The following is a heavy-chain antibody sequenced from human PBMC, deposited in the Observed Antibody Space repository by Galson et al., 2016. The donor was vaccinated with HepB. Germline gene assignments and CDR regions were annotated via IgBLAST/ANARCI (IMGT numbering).Heavy chain of an antibody. J-gene: IGHJ6*02. D-gene: IGHD3-9*01. V-gene: IGHV7-4-1*01. CDR1: GYIFTKYP. CDR3: TSSGNFDDMDV. Sequence: SVKVSCKASGYIFTKYPINWVRQAPGQGLEWMGRINTITGKPTYAQGFTGRLVLSLDTSVSTAYLEIGSLKAEDTAVYFCTSSGNFDDMDVWGQGTTVTVSS. CDR2: INTITGKP.